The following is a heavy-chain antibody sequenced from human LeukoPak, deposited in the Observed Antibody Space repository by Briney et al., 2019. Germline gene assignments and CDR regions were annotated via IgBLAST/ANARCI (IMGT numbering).Heavy chain of an antibody. CDR3: ARASTYYYYGMDV. D-gene: IGHD2/OR15-2a*01. Sequence: GGSLRLSCAASGFTFSSYGMHWVRQAPGKRLEWVAVIWYDGSNKYYADSVKGRFTISRDNSKNTLYLQMNSLRAEDTAVYYCARASTYYYYGMDVWGQGTTVTVSS. CDR2: IWYDGSNK. V-gene: IGHV3-33*01. CDR1: GFTFSSYG. J-gene: IGHJ6*02.